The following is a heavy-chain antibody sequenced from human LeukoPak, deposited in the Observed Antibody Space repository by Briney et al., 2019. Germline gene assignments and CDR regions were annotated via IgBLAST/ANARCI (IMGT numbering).Heavy chain of an antibody. Sequence: ASVKVSCKASGYTFSSHYMHWVRQAPGQGLEWMGIINPSGGATKYAQKFQGRVTMTRDTSTSTVYMEVSSLRSDDTAVYYCARDYDSSGYYSNWGQGTLVTVSS. CDR1: GYTFSSHY. CDR3: ARDYDSSGYYSN. CDR2: INPSGGAT. D-gene: IGHD3-22*01. J-gene: IGHJ4*02. V-gene: IGHV1-46*01.